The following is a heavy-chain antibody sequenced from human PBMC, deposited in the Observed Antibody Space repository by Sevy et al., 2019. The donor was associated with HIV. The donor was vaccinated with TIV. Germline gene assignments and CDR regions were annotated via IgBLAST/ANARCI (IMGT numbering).Heavy chain of an antibody. Sequence: ASVKVSCKISGYKVDMYGIAWVRQAPGQGLEWMGWISTYNGNTNYAQNFQGRVTMTTDTSTSVVYMELGGLRPDDTAVYYCARATGMAVAGTGRYFDFWGQGTLFTVSS. J-gene: IGHJ4*01. CDR3: ARATGMAVAGTGRYFDF. CDR2: ISTYNGNT. V-gene: IGHV1-18*04. CDR1: GYKVDMYG. D-gene: IGHD6-19*01.